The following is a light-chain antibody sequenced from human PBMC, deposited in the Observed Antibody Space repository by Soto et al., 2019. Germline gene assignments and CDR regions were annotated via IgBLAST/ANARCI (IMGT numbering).Light chain of an antibody. Sequence: QSALTQPRSVSGSPGQSVTISCTGTSSDVGTYNYVSWYQQHPGKAPKLMIYDVSQRPSGVPDRFSGSKSGNTASLTISGLQAEDESDYYFCSYAGSYTSVLGGGTQLTVL. CDR3: CSYAGSYTSV. J-gene: IGLJ2*01. CDR1: SSDVGTYNY. CDR2: DVS. V-gene: IGLV2-11*01.